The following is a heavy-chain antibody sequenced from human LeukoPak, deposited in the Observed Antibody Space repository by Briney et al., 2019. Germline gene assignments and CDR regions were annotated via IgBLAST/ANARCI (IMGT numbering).Heavy chain of an antibody. V-gene: IGHV1-69*04. CDR1: GGTFSSYA. CDR2: IIPILGIA. CDR3: ARSGYSSSWSPAVYYSYYMDV. J-gene: IGHJ6*03. D-gene: IGHD6-13*01. Sequence: ASVKVSCKASGGTFSSYAISWVRQAPGQGLEWMGRIIPILGIANYAQKFQGRVTITADKSTSTAYMELSSLRSEDTAVYYCARSGYSSSWSPAVYYSYYMDVWGKGTTVTVSS.